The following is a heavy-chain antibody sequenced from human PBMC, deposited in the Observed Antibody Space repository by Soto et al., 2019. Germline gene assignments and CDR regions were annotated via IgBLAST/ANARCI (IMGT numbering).Heavy chain of an antibody. D-gene: IGHD6-13*01. Sequence: PSETLSLTCTVSGGSISSSSYYWGWIRQPPGKGLEWIGSIYYSGSTYYNPSLKSRVTISVDTSKNQFSLKLSSVTVADTAVYYCACIIAANRYYYGMDVWGQGTTVTVSS. V-gene: IGHV4-39*01. CDR2: IYYSGST. J-gene: IGHJ6*02. CDR3: ACIIAANRYYYGMDV. CDR1: GGSISSSSYY.